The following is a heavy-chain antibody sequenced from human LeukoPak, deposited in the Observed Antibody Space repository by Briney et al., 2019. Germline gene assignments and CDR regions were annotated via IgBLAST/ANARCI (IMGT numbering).Heavy chain of an antibody. CDR2: IYSSGST. J-gene: IGHJ4*02. CDR1: GGSISSYY. D-gene: IGHD3-22*01. Sequence: SETLSLTCTVSGGSISSYYWSWIRQPPGKGLEWIGCIYSSGSTNYNPSLKSRVTISVDTSNNQFSLKLSSVTAADTAGYYCARDYDSSGYSVHLWYWGQGTLVTVSS. CDR3: ARDYDSSGYSVHLWY. V-gene: IGHV4-59*01.